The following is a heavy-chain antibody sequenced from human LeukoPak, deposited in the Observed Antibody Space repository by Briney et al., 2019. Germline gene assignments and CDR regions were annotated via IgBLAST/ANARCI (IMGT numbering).Heavy chain of an antibody. V-gene: IGHV3-23*01. J-gene: IGHJ3*01. CDR2: LSGSGNNT. CDR1: GFTFSNYA. CDR3: ARVRHCSTSTCYWLDAFDV. Sequence: GGSLRLSCAASGFTFSNYAMTWVRQAPGKGLEWVSALSGSGNNTYYADSVKGGFTISRDNSKSTLYLQMHTLRADDTAVYYCARVRHCSTSTCYWLDAFDVWGQGTMVTVSS. D-gene: IGHD3-9*01.